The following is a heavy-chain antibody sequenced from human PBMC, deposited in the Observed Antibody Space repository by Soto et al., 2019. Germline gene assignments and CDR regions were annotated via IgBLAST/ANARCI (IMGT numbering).Heavy chain of an antibody. Sequence: GGSLRLSCAASGFTFSSYAMHWVRQAPGKGLEWVAVISYDGSNKYYADSVKGRFTISRDNSKNTLYLQMNSLRAEDTAVYYCARATYDSSGYFSPFDYWGQGTLVTVSS. CDR2: ISYDGSNK. V-gene: IGHV3-30-3*01. D-gene: IGHD3-22*01. CDR1: GFTFSSYA. CDR3: ARATYDSSGYFSPFDY. J-gene: IGHJ4*02.